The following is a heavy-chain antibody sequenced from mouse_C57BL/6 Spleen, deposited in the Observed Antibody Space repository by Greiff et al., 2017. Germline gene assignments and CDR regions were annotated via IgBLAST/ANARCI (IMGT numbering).Heavy chain of an antibody. CDR1: GFTFSSYA. V-gene: IGHV5-4*01. D-gene: IGHD2-1*01. J-gene: IGHJ4*01. Sequence: EVMLVESGGGLVKPGGSLKLSCAASGFTFSSYAMSWVRQTPEKRLEWVATISDGGSYTYYPDNVKGRFTISRDNAKNNLYLQMSHLKSEDTAMYYCAREHGNYDYAMDYWGQGTSVTVSS. CDR2: ISDGGSYT. CDR3: AREHGNYDYAMDY.